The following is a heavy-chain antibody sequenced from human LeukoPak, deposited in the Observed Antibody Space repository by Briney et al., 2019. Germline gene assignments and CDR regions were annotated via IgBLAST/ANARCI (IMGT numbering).Heavy chain of an antibody. CDR3: AKDSKTYSGSYGVDY. D-gene: IGHD1-26*01. J-gene: IGHJ4*02. CDR2: ISWNSGGI. CDR1: GFTFDDYA. V-gene: IGHV3-9*01. Sequence: PGGSLRLSCAASGFTFDDYAMHWVRQAPGKGLEWVSGISWNSGGIGYADSVKGRFTISRDNSKNTLYLQMNSLRAEDTAVYYCAKDSKTYSGSYGVDYWGQGTLVTVSS.